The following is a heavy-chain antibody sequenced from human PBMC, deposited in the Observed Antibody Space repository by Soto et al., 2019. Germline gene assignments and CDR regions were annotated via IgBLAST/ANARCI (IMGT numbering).Heavy chain of an antibody. CDR3: ARWGRYYYYMDV. V-gene: IGHV1-3*01. CDR2: INAGNGNT. D-gene: IGHD7-27*01. J-gene: IGHJ6*03. Sequence: ASVKVSCKASGYTFTSYAMHWVRQAPGQRLEWMGWINAGNGNTKYSQKFQGRVTITRDTSASTAYMELSSLRSEDTAVYYCARWGRYYYYMDVWGKGTTVTVSS. CDR1: GYTFTSYA.